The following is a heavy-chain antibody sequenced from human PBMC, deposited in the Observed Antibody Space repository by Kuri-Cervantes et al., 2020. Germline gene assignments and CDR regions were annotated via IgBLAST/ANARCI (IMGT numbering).Heavy chain of an antibody. CDR1: GYTFTVYY. Sequence: ASVKVSCKASGYTFTVYYMHWVRQAPGQGLEWRGWINTNTGGTKYAQKFQGRVTLTRDTSISTAYMDLSSLRSDDTAVYYCARGVNFYGSGRDYLDPWGQGTLVTVSS. CDR3: ARGVNFYGSGRDYLDP. CDR2: INTNTGGT. D-gene: IGHD3-10*01. V-gene: IGHV1-2*02. J-gene: IGHJ5*02.